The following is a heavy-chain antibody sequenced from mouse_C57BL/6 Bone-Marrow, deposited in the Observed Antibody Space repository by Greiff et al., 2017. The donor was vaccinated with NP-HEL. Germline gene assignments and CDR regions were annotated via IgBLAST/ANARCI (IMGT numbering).Heavy chain of an antibody. D-gene: IGHD2-4*01. CDR1: GFTFSDYY. CDR2: INYDGSST. J-gene: IGHJ4*01. CDR3: AREGGLRRRTYAMDY. Sequence: EVQGVESEGGLVQPGSSMKLSCTASGFTFSDYYMAWVRPVPEKGLEWVANINYDGSSTYYLDSLQSRFIISRDNAKNIRYLQMSSLKSEDTATYYCAREGGLRRRTYAMDYWGQGTSVTVSS. V-gene: IGHV5-16*01.